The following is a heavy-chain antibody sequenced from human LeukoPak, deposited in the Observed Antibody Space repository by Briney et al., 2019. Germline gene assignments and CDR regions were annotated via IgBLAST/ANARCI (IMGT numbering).Heavy chain of an antibody. CDR1: GFTFSYHS. CDR2: ISSSSSYI. J-gene: IGHJ4*02. D-gene: IGHD6-13*01. V-gene: IGHV3-21*01. CDR3: ARNSSCWYYFDY. Sequence: GGSLRLSCAASGFTFSYHSMHWFRQAPGQGLEWVSSISSSSSYIYYADSVKGRFTISRDNAKNSLYLQMNGLRAEDTAVYYCARNSSCWYYFDYGGQGTLVTVSS.